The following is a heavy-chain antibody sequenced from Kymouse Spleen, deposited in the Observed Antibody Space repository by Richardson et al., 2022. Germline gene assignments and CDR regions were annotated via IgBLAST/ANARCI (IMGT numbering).Heavy chain of an antibody. CDR2: IVVGSGNT. CDR1: GFTFTSSA. Sequence: QMQLVQSGPEVKKPGTSVKVSCKASGFTFTSSAVQWVRQARGQRLEWIGWIVVGSGNTNYAQKFQERVTITRDMSTSTAYMELSSLRSEDTAVYYCAAEGCTNGVCYWYFDLWGRGTLVTVSS. D-gene: IGHD2-8*01. J-gene: IGHJ2*01. CDR3: AAEGCTNGVCYWYFDL. V-gene: IGHV1-58*01.